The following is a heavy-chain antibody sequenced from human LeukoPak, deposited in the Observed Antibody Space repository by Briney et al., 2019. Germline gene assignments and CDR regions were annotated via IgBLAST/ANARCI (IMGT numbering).Heavy chain of an antibody. V-gene: IGHV3-15*01. CDR3: TTGPSYYDSSDAETEYFQH. CDR2: IKSKTDGGTT. D-gene: IGHD3-22*01. CDR1: GFTFSNAW. Sequence: GGSLRLSCAASGFTFSNAWMSWVRQAPGKGLEWVGRIKSKTDGGTTDYAAPVKGRFTISRDDSKNTLYLQMNSLKTEDTAVYYCTTGPSYYDSSDAETEYFQHWGQGTLVTVSS. J-gene: IGHJ1*01.